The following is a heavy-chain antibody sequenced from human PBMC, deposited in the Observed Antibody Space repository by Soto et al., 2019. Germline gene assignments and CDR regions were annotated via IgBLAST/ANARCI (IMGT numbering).Heavy chain of an antibody. V-gene: IGHV4-31*03. J-gene: IGHJ5*02. Sequence: SETLSLTCTVSGDSIGGVGYWSWIRQFPGRGLEWIGCISSSGSTYYNPALNNRISLSLDTSQNQFSLKLLSVTAADAAIYYCARSGVTGIVIPSHWFDPWGQGTLVTVSS. CDR2: ISSSGST. D-gene: IGHD2-21*02. CDR1: GDSIGGVGY. CDR3: ARSGVTGIVIPSHWFDP.